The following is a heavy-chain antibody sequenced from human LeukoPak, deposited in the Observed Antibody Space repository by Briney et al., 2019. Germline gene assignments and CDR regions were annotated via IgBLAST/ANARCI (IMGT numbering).Heavy chain of an antibody. CDR3: ARHGKNYYGSGSYYKSPPWWFDP. CDR2: IYPGDSDT. Sequence: GESLKISCKGSGYSFTSYWIGWVRQMPGKGLEWMGIIYPGDSDTRYSPSFQGQVTISADKSISTAYLQWSSLKASDTAMYYCARHGKNYYGSGSYYKSPPWWFDPWGQGTLVTVSS. D-gene: IGHD3-10*01. CDR1: GYSFTSYW. V-gene: IGHV5-51*01. J-gene: IGHJ5*02.